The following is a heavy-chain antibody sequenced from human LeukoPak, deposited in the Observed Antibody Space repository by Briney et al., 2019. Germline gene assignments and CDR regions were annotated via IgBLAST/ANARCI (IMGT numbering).Heavy chain of an antibody. CDR1: GFTFSDYY. J-gene: IGHJ1*01. V-gene: IGHV3-11*01. D-gene: IGHD3-22*01. CDR3: ARSETHPKGYYYDSSATREYFQH. CDR2: ISSSGSTI. Sequence: GGSLRLSCAASGFTFSDYYMSWIRQAPGKGLEWVSYISSSGSTIYYADSVKGRFTISRDNAKNSLYLQMNSLRAEDTAVYYCARSETHPKGYYYDSSATREYFQHWGQGTLVTVSS.